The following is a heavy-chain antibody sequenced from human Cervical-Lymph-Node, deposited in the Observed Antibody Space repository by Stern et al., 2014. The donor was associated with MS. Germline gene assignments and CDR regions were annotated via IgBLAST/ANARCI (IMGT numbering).Heavy chain of an antibody. CDR1: GFTFSSHV. J-gene: IGHJ4*02. D-gene: IGHD2-8*01. Sequence: VQLEESGGGVVQPGGSLRLSCAASGFTFSSHVMHWVRQAPGKGLEWVAVIWHDENNSAYADSVKGRFTISRDNSNNTLSLQMNSLRAEDTAVYYCVREDGDFDYWGQGTLVTVSS. CDR2: IWHDENNS. CDR3: VREDGDFDY. V-gene: IGHV3-30-3*01.